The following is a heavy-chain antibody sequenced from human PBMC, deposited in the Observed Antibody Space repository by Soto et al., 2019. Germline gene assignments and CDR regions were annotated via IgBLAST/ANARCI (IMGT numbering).Heavy chain of an antibody. CDR2: ISYDGSNK. V-gene: IGHV3-30*18. D-gene: IGHD3-16*01. CDR1: GFTFSSYG. Sequence: GWSLRLSCAASGFTFSSYGMHWVRQAPGKGLEWVAVISYDGSNKYYADSVKGRFTISRDNSKNTLYLQMNSLRAEGTAVYYCAKEGGNYYYGMDVWGQGTTVTVSS. J-gene: IGHJ6*02. CDR3: AKEGGNYYYGMDV.